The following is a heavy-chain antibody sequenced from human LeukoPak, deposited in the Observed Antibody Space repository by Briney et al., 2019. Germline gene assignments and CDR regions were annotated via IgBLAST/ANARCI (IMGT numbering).Heavy chain of an antibody. D-gene: IGHD3-10*01. CDR2: IYTSGST. J-gene: IGHJ3*02. V-gene: IGHV4-61*02. CDR3: ARTMVRGVPDAFDI. Sequence: SETLSLTCTVSGVSISSGSYYWRWIRQPAGKGLEWIGRIYTSGSTNYNPSLKSRVTISADTSKNQFSLKLSSVTAADTAVYYCARTMVRGVPDAFDIWGQGTMVTVSS. CDR1: GVSISSGSYY.